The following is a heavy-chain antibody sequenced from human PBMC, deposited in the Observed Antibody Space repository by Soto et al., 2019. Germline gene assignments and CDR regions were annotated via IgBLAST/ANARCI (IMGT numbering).Heavy chain of an antibody. Sequence: QVQLVQSGAEVKKPGASVKVSCKASGYMFSTYDINWVRQAPGQGLEWMGWLNPNSGNTGYAQTFQGRVTMTRNTSINTAYMDLSSRGSDDTAVYYCARDHRYNWNGEGWCDPWGQGTLVTVSS. V-gene: IGHV1-8*01. J-gene: IGHJ5*02. D-gene: IGHD1-20*01. CDR2: LNPNSGNT. CDR1: GYMFSTYD. CDR3: ARDHRYNWNGEGWCDP.